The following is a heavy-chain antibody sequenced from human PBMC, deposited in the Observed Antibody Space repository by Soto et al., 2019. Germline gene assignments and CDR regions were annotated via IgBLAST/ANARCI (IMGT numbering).Heavy chain of an antibody. Sequence: PWETLSLTCSVSGGSISGSYWSWIRQSPGKGLEWLGYVYYTGSTNYSPSLRSRVSISVDTSKNEFPLRLSSVTAADTAVYFCARSVAVPGAHIDYWGQGTQVTVSS. D-gene: IGHD6-19*01. CDR2: VYYTGST. J-gene: IGHJ4*02. V-gene: IGHV4-59*01. CDR1: GGSISGSY. CDR3: ARSVAVPGAHIDY.